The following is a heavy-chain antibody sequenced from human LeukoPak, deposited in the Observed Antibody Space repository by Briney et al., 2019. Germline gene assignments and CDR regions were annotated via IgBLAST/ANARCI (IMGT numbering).Heavy chain of an antibody. CDR2: IYHSGTT. CDR3: ARDVLDVGGVVVAATRGFVY. V-gene: IGHV4-30-2*01. J-gene: IGHJ4*02. Sequence: PSETLSLTCAVSGGSISSGGYSWSWIRQPPGKGLEWIGYIYHSGTTYYNPSLRSRVTISVDRSKNQFSLKLSSVTAADTAVYYCARDVLDVGGVVVAATRGFVYWGQGTLVTVSS. CDR1: GGSISSGGYS. D-gene: IGHD2-15*01.